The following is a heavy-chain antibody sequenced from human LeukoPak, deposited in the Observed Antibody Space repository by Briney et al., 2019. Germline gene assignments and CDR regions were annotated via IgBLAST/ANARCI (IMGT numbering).Heavy chain of an antibody. CDR1: GYTFTHYG. V-gene: IGHV1-18*01. Sequence: ASVKVSCKTSGYTFTHYGISWVRQAPGQGLEWRGWISPYNGNTIYAQKLQGRVTVTTDTSTSTAYMELRSLRSDDTAVYYCTRTVLDCKNGVCYDYWGQGTLVTVSS. CDR3: TRTVLDCKNGVCYDY. J-gene: IGHJ4*02. CDR2: ISPYNGNT. D-gene: IGHD2-8*01.